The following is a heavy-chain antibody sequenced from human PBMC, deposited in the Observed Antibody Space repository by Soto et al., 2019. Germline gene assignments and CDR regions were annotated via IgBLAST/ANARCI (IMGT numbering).Heavy chain of an antibody. CDR1: GYIFTMYW. CDR3: AASIFYYGMDV. V-gene: IGHV5-51*01. CDR2: IYPGDSET. Sequence: PEESLTISCKGSGYIFTMYWIGWVRQMPGKGLEWMGIIYPGDSETKYNPSFQGQVTISADKSITTTYLQWSSLKASDTAIYYCAASIFYYGMDVWGQGTTVTVSS. J-gene: IGHJ6*02.